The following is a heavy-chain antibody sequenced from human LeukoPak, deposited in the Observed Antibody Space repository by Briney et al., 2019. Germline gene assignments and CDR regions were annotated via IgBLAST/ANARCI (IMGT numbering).Heavy chain of an antibody. D-gene: IGHD3-22*01. CDR2: ISAGGYTT. CDR3: ARDFYYDSSGYSTRAILDY. V-gene: IGHV3-23*01. Sequence: PGGSLRLSCAASGFTFSSYAMRWVRQAPGKGLEWVSAISAGGYTTYYADSVKGRFTISRDNSKNTLYLQMNTLRVEDTAVYYCARDFYYDSSGYSTRAILDYWGQGTLVTVSS. J-gene: IGHJ4*02. CDR1: GFTFSSYA.